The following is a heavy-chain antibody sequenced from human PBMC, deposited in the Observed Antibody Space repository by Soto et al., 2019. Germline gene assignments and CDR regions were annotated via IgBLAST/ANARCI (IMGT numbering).Heavy chain of an antibody. V-gene: IGHV3-21*01. J-gene: IGHJ6*02. Sequence: EVQLVESGGGLVKPGGSLRLSCAASGFTFTSYTLSWVRQAPGKGLEWVSSISDSRRYTSYADSVKGRFTISRDNAKNALYLQLNGLRAEDTALYYCARAEGGCSSTSCHSYGMDVWGQGTTVTVSS. CDR3: ARAEGGCSSTSCHSYGMDV. CDR1: GFTFTSYT. D-gene: IGHD2-2*01. CDR2: ISDSRRYT.